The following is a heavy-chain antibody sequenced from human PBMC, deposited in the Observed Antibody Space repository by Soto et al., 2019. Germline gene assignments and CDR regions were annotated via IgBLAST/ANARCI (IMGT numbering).Heavy chain of an antibody. CDR1: GFTFSSYG. CDR3: AKDFKYDILTGYYVQTDV. CDR2: ISYDGSNK. J-gene: IGHJ6*02. Sequence: QVQLVESGGGVVQPGRSLRLSCAASGFTFSSYGMHWVRQAPGKGLEWVAVISYDGSNKYYAESVKGRFTISRDNSKNTLYLKMNSLRAEDTAVYYWAKDFKYDILTGYYVQTDVWGQGTMVTVSS. D-gene: IGHD3-9*01. V-gene: IGHV3-30*18.